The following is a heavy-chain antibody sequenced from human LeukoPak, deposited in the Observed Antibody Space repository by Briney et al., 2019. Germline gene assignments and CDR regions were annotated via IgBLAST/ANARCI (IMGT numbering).Heavy chain of an antibody. CDR1: GFTFSSYA. V-gene: IGHV3-23*01. Sequence: GGSLRLSCAASGFTFSSYAMSWVRQAPGKGLDWVSAISGSGGSTYYADSVKGRFTISRDNSKNTLYLQMNSLKTEDTAVYYCTTDGAFIAEAEIRFWGQGTLVTVSS. CDR3: TTDGAFIAEAEIRF. CDR2: ISGSGGST. J-gene: IGHJ4*02. D-gene: IGHD6-13*01.